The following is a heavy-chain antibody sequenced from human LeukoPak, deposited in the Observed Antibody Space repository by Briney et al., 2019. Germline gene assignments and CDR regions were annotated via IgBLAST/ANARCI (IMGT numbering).Heavy chain of an antibody. CDR1: GFTFSIYA. Sequence: GGSLRLSCAASGFTFSIYAMSWVRQAPGKGLEWVGLIKNKHEHQATDYAAPVRERFIITRDDSSSTLFLQMNSLKTEDTAVYYCVTDANRILGARGTGYWGQGILVTVSS. V-gene: IGHV3-15*01. J-gene: IGHJ4*02. CDR2: IKNKHEHQAT. D-gene: IGHD1-26*01. CDR3: VTDANRILGARGTGY.